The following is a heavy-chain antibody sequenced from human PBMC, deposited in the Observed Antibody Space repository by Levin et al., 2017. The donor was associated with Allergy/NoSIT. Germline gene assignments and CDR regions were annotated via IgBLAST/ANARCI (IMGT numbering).Heavy chain of an antibody. CDR2: ISNSGGTT. CDR1: GFPFSTYA. V-gene: IGHV3-23*01. CDR3: AEDPILTGFPNWFEP. Sequence: LSLTCAASGFPFSTYAMAWVRQAPGKGLQWVSSISNSGGTTYYAESVKGRFTISRDNSHSTLYLQMNSLRAEDTAVYYCAEDPILTGFPNWFEPWGQGTLVAVSS. D-gene: IGHD3-9*01. J-gene: IGHJ5*02.